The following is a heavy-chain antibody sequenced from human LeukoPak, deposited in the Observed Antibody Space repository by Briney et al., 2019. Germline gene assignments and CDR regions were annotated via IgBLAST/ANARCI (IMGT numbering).Heavy chain of an antibody. CDR2: ISGSGGST. CDR3: ENSGSGWSGY. CDR1: GFTFSSYA. V-gene: IGHV3-23*01. Sequence: PGGSLRLSCAASGFTFSSYAMSWVRQAPGEGLEWVSAISGSGGSTYYADSVKGRFTISRANSKNTPYLQMNSLRPEDPAVYYCENSGSGWSGYWGQGTLVTVSS. J-gene: IGHJ4*02. D-gene: IGHD6-19*01.